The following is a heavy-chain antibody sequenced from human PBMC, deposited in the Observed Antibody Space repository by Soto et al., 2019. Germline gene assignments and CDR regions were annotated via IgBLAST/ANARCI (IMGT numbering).Heavy chain of an antibody. D-gene: IGHD3-9*01. CDR1: GGSVSSSSYY. J-gene: IGHJ4*02. CDR3: GRPEGLATTSYYVDY. CDR2: VYYSGST. V-gene: IGHV4-39*01. Sequence: QLQLQESGPGLVKPSETLSLTCTVSGGSVSSSSYYWGWVRQPPGKGLEWIGSVYYSGSTYYNPAPERRVTISVDKSKNQFSLRLMSLSAADTAVYYSGRPEGLATTSYYVDYWGQAPVVTVSS.